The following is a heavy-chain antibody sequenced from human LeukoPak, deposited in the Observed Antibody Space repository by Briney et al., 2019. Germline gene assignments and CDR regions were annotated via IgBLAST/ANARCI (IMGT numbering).Heavy chain of an antibody. CDR1: GGSISSGGYS. Sequence: SETLSLTCAVSGGSISSGGYSWSWIRQPPGKGLEWIGYIYHNGNTYYSPSLKSRVTISVDRSKNQLSLKLSSVTAADTAMYYWARGGYSHGFDYWGQGTLVTVSS. V-gene: IGHV4-30-2*01. CDR3: ARGGYSHGFDY. CDR2: IYHNGNT. J-gene: IGHJ4*02. D-gene: IGHD5-18*01.